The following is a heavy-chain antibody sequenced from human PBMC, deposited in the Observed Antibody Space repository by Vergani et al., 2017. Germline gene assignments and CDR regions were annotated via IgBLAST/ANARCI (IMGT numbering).Heavy chain of an antibody. Sequence: QLQLQESGPGLVKPSETLSLTCTVSGVSISSSRYSWGWVRQSPGKGLEWLGTIDYSGRTSYNPSLKSQVTISADTSRNQFTLKLTSVTAADTAVYYCARDGGEYDKDALDVWGQGTKVTVTS. J-gene: IGHJ3*01. V-gene: IGHV4-39*02. CDR3: ARDGGEYDKDALDV. D-gene: IGHD2-21*01. CDR1: GVSISSSRYS. CDR2: IDYSGRT.